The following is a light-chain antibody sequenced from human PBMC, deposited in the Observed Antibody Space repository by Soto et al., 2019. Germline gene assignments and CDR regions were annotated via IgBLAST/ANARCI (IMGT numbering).Light chain of an antibody. V-gene: IGKV3-15*01. CDR2: RAS. CDR1: QSVSSN. J-gene: IGKJ4*01. Sequence: EIVMTQSPATLSVSPGERATLSCRASQSVSSNLAWYQQKVGQAPRLLIYRASTRATGIPARFSGSGSGTEFTLTVSSLQSEDFAVYYCQQHNNWPLTFGGGTKVEIK. CDR3: QQHNNWPLT.